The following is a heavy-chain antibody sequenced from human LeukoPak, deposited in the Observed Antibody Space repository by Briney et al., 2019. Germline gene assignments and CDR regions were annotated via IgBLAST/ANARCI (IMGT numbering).Heavy chain of an antibody. CDR2: VNRDGSST. D-gene: IGHD6-13*01. CDR3: ARDRSISAAGDTY. CDR1: GFTFSYAW. V-gene: IGHV3-74*01. Sequence: PGGSLRLSCAASGFTFSYAWMHWVRQAPGKGLVWVSRVNRDGSSTSYADSVKGRFTVSRDNAKNTLSLQMNSLRAEDTAVYYCARDRSISAAGDTYWGQGTLVTVSS. J-gene: IGHJ4*02.